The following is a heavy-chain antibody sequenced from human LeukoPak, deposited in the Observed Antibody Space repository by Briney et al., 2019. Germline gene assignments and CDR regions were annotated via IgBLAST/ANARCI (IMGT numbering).Heavy chain of an antibody. D-gene: IGHD1-1*01. CDR2: MKPNSGRA. J-gene: IGHJ4*02. Sequence: ASVKVSCKTSGYTFATYDINWVRQAPGQGLEWMGWMKPNSGRAGFTQKFQGRITMTRDTSINTAYMELSGLTSDDTAVYYCAREVPAGIDHWGPGSLVTVSS. CDR1: GYTFATYD. V-gene: IGHV1-8*01. CDR3: AREVPAGIDH.